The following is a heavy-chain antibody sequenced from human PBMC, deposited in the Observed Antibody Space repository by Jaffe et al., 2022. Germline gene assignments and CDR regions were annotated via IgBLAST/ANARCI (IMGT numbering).Heavy chain of an antibody. CDR1: GGSVSSGSYY. CDR3: ARDSSLRSAFDI. Sequence: QVQLQESGPGLVKPSETLSLTCTVSGGSVSSGSYYWSWIRQPPGKGLEWIGYIYYSGSTNYNPSLKSRVTISVDTSKNQFSLKLSSVTAADTAVYYCARDSSLRSAFDIWGQGTMVTVSS. J-gene: IGHJ3*02. D-gene: IGHD4-17*01. V-gene: IGHV4-61*01. CDR2: IYYSGST.